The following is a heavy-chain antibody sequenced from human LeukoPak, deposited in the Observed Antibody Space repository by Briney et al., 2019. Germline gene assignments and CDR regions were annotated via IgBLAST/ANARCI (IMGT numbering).Heavy chain of an antibody. CDR1: GFTFSSYA. CDR3: AREFCTNGVCYKGFDY. CDR2: ISSNGGST. V-gene: IGHV3-64*01. D-gene: IGHD2-8*01. Sequence: GGSLRLSCAGSGFTFSSYAMHWVRQAPGKGLEYVSGISSNGGSTYHANSVKGRFSISRDNSKNTLYLQMGSLRPEDMAVYYCAREFCTNGVCYKGFDYWGQGTLVTVSS. J-gene: IGHJ4*02.